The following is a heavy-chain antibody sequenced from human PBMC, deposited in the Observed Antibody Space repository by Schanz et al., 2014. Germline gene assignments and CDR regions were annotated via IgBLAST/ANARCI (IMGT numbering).Heavy chain of an antibody. D-gene: IGHD3-10*01. CDR1: GFPFSDSF. J-gene: IGHJ4*02. CDR2: IGNGGVTI. CDR3: ARIGGSVFDY. Sequence: QVQLVDSGGGLVKPGGSLRLSCTASGFPFSDSFMAWIRQPPGRGLEWVSYIGNGGVTIYYADSVKGRFSISRDNSKISLFLQMNSLRAYDTTVYYCARIGGSVFDYWAQGTLVTVSS. V-gene: IGHV3-11*01.